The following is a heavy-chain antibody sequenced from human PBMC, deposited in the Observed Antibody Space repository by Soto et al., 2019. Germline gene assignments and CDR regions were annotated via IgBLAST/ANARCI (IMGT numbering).Heavy chain of an antibody. CDR2: ISYDGSNK. Sequence: QVQLVESGGGVVQPGRSLRLSCAASGFTFSSYGMHWVRQAPGKGLVWVAVISYDGSNKYYADSVKGRFTISRDNSENTLYLQMNSLRAEDTAVYYCAKDLGIVLVPATYYYYGMDVWGQGTTVTVSS. CDR3: AKDLGIVLVPATYYYYGMDV. D-gene: IGHD2-2*01. V-gene: IGHV3-30*18. CDR1: GFTFSSYG. J-gene: IGHJ6*02.